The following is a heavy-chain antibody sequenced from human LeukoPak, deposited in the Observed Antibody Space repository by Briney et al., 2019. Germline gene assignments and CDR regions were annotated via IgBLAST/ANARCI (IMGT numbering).Heavy chain of an antibody. CDR1: GGTFSSYA. Sequence: SSVKVSCKASGGTFSSYAISWVRQAPGQGLDWMGGIIPIFGTANYAQKFQGRVTITADESTSTAYMELSSLRSEDTAVYYCARGARYCSSTSCYIWFDPWGQGTLVTVSS. D-gene: IGHD2-2*02. V-gene: IGHV1-69*01. CDR3: ARGARYCSSTSCYIWFDP. CDR2: IIPIFGTA. J-gene: IGHJ5*02.